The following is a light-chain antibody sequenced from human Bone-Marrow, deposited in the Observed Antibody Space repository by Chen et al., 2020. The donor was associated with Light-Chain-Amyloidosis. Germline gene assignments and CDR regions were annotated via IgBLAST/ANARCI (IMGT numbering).Light chain of an antibody. CDR3: QVWDRSSDRPV. J-gene: IGLJ3*02. Sequence: SYVLTQPSSVSVAPGQTATIACGGNNIGSTSVHWYQQTPGQAPLLVVYDDSDRPSGIPERLSGSHSGNTATLTNSRVEAGDEADDYCQVWDRSSDRPVFGGGTKLTVL. CDR2: DDS. V-gene: IGLV3-21*02. CDR1: NIGSTS.